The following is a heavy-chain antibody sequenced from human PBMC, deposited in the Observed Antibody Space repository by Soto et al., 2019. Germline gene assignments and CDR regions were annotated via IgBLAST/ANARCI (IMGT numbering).Heavy chain of an antibody. CDR1: GGSISRSTYY. V-gene: IGHV4-39*01. CDR2: IYYSGST. J-gene: IGHJ4*02. CDR3: ARLYYDSSGYYYLGYFDY. Sequence: PSETLSLTCTVSGGSISRSTYYWGWIRQPPGKGLERIGSIYYSGSTYYNPALKSRVTISVDTSKNQFSLRVNSVTAADTAVYYCARLYYDSSGYYYLGYFDYWGQGTLVTVSS. D-gene: IGHD3-22*01.